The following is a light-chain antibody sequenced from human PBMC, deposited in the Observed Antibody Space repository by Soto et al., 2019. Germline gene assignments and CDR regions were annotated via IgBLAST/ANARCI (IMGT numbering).Light chain of an antibody. CDR3: QQLERYPST. V-gene: IGKV1-9*01. Sequence: IQLTQSPSSLSASVGDRVTITCRASQGINSFLAWYRQKPRKAPKLLIYAASTLQSGVPSRFSGSGSGTDFTLTISSLQPEDFATYYCQQLERYPSTFGGGTKVDIK. J-gene: IGKJ4*01. CDR2: AAS. CDR1: QGINSF.